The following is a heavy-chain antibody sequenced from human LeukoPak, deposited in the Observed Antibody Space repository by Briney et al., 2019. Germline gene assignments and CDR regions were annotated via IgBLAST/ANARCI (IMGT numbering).Heavy chain of an antibody. Sequence: SETLSLTCAVYGGSFSGYYWSWIRQPPGKGLEWIGEINHSGSTNYNPSLKSRVTISVDTSKNQFSLKLSSVTAADTAVYYCARLGYYDSSGYYAYFDYWGQGTLVTVSS. CDR3: ARLGYYDSSGYYAYFDY. V-gene: IGHV4-34*01. D-gene: IGHD3-22*01. J-gene: IGHJ4*02. CDR2: INHSGST. CDR1: GGSFSGYY.